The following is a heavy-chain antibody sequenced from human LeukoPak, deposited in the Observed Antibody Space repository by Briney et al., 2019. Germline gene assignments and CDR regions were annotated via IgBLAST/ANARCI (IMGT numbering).Heavy chain of an antibody. J-gene: IGHJ4*02. CDR1: GFTFSSYW. V-gene: IGHV3-23*01. CDR3: ANEIRPNDY. CDR2: ISISGDTT. D-gene: IGHD4-17*01. Sequence: PGGSLRLSCAASGFTFSSYWMTWVRQAPGKGLEWVSAISISGDTTYYADAVKGLFTISRDNSKNTVYLQMNSLRAEDTAVYYCANEIRPNDYWGQGTLVTVSS.